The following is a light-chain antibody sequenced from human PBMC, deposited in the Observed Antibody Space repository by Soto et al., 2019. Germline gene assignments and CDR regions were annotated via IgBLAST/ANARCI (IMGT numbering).Light chain of an antibody. CDR1: QSLVYSDGNTH. Sequence: DVVMTQSPLSLPVTLGQPASISCTSSQSLVYSDGNTHLNWFQQRPGQSPRRLSYKVSNRDSGVPDRFRGRWSCSDFTLRISRVEAEDVAVYYCMQATHWPYTFGQGTKLEIK. CDR2: KVS. V-gene: IGKV2-30*01. J-gene: IGKJ2*01. CDR3: MQATHWPYT.